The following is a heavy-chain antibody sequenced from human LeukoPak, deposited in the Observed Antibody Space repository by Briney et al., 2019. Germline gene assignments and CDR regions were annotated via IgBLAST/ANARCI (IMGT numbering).Heavy chain of an antibody. V-gene: IGHV3-30-3*01. CDR2: ISYDGSNK. J-gene: IGHJ4*02. Sequence: GGSLRLSCAASGFTFSSYAMHWVRQAPGKGLEWVAVISYDGSNKYYADSVKGRFTISRDNSKNTVYLEMNSLRPEDTAVYYCARGHYDMRTDFDYWGQGTLVTVSS. D-gene: IGHD3-9*01. CDR3: ARGHYDMRTDFDY. CDR1: GFTFSSYA.